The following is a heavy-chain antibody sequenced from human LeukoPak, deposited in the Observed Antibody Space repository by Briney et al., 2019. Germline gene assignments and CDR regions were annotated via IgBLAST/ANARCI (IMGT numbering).Heavy chain of an antibody. CDR1: VFTFSSYS. Sequence: TGGSLRLSCAASVFTFSSYSMNGVRQAPGKGLEGVSYISSSSSTIYYADSVKGRFTISRDNAKNSLYLQMNSLRAEDTAVYYCARAVGDYYFDYWGQGTLVTVSS. CDR3: ARAVGDYYFDY. J-gene: IGHJ4*02. CDR2: ISSSSSTI. V-gene: IGHV3-48*01. D-gene: IGHD4-17*01.